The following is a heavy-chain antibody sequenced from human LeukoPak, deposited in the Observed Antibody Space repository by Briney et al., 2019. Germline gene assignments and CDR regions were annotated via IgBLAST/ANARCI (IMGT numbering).Heavy chain of an antibody. V-gene: IGHV3-53*01. D-gene: IGHD5-24*01. Sequence: GGSLRLSCAASGYTVRSNYVNWVRQAPGKGLEWVSVIYSDGSTYYADSLKGRFTISRDNSKNTLCLQMNSLRAEDTAVYYCARHSDGYNSKDFQYWGQGTLVAVSS. J-gene: IGHJ1*01. CDR1: GYTVRSNY. CDR2: IYSDGST. CDR3: ARHSDGYNSKDFQY.